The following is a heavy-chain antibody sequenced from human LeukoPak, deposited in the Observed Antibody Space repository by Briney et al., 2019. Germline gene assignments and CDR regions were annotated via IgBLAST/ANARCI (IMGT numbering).Heavy chain of an antibody. V-gene: IGHV3-21*04. CDR2: ISSGSRYI. CDR3: ARGNSGYDPTFDY. D-gene: IGHD5-12*01. CDR1: GFTFSTYS. Sequence: GGSLRLSCSASGFTFSTYSMNWVRQAPGKGLEWVSSISSGSRYIYYADSVKGRFTISRDNSKNTLYLQMNSLRAEDTAVYYCARGNSGYDPTFDYWGQGTLVTVSS. J-gene: IGHJ4*02.